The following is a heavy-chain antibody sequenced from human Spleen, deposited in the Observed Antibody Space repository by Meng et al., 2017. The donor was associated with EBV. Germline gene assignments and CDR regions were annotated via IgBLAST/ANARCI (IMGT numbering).Heavy chain of an antibody. CDR1: GHNRSELS. V-gene: IGHV1-24*01. Sequence: QVQLLRAWAEVKKPGASVKVSCKVSGHNRSELSVHWVRQAPGKGLEWMGGFDPEDGETFYAQKFQDRMSMTDDTSTNTAFMELTSLKSDDTVVYYCASNAVFWGQGTLVTVSS. D-gene: IGHD2-8*01. CDR2: FDPEDGET. J-gene: IGHJ4*02. CDR3: ASNAVF.